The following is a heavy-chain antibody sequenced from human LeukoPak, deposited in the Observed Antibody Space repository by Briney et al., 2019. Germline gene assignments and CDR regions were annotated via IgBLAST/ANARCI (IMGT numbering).Heavy chain of an antibody. Sequence: PGGSLRLSCAASGFTFSSSGMHWVRRAPGKGLEWVAVIWYDGSNKYADSVKGRFSISRDNSKNTLYPQMNSLRAEDTAVYYCARDQEGLYFDYWGQGTLVTVSS. J-gene: IGHJ4*02. CDR1: GFTFSSSG. CDR3: ARDQEGLYFDY. CDR2: IWYDGSNK. V-gene: IGHV3-33*01.